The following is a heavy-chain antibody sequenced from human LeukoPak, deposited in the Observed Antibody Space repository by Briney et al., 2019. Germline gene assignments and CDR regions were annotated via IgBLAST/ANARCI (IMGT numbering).Heavy chain of an antibody. J-gene: IGHJ4*02. Sequence: ASVKVSCKASGYTFTSYGINWVRQAPGQGLEWMGWISAYNGNTNYAQNLQGRVTMTADTSTSTAYMELRSLRSDDTAVYYCARDLGILSADYWGQGTLVTVSS. CDR3: ARDLGILSADY. CDR1: GYTFTSYG. V-gene: IGHV1-18*01. CDR2: ISAYNGNT. D-gene: IGHD2/OR15-2a*01.